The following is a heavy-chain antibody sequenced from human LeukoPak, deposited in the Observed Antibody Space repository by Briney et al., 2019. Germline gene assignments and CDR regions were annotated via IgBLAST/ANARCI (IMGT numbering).Heavy chain of an antibody. Sequence: GESLKISCKGSGYSFTSYWIGWGRQMPGKGLGWMGIIYPGDSDTRYSPSFQGQVTISADKSISTAYLQWSSLKASDTAMYYCARLGNQYYDFWSGSYYMDVWGKGTTVTVSS. V-gene: IGHV5-51*01. CDR3: ARLGNQYYDFWSGSYYMDV. J-gene: IGHJ6*03. D-gene: IGHD3-3*01. CDR1: GYSFTSYW. CDR2: IYPGDSDT.